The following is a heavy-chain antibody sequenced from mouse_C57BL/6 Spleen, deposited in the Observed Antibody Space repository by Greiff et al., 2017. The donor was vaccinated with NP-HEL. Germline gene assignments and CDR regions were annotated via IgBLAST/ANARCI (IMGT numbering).Heavy chain of an antibody. CDR1: GYSITSGYY. CDR2: ISYDGSN. CDR3: AREDGNYVDFDY. J-gene: IGHJ2*01. V-gene: IGHV3-6*01. Sequence: EVQLVESGPGLVKPSQSLSLTCSVTGYSITSGYYWNWIRQFPGNKLEWMGYISYDGSNNYNPSLKNRISITRDTSKNQFFLKLNSVTTEDTATYYCAREDGNYVDFDYWGQGTTLTVSS. D-gene: IGHD2-1*01.